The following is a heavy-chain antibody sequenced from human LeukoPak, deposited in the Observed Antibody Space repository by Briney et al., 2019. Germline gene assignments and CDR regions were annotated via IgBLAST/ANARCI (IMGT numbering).Heavy chain of an antibody. CDR3: ARGGYGSRLGH. J-gene: IGHJ4*02. CDR2: IKNGGST. Sequence: SETLSLTCAVYGGSFSNDYWTWIRQSPEKGLEWIGEIKNGGSTSYNPSLNSRVIMSVDTSKNQFSLKLTSVTAADTAVYYCARGGYGSRLGHWGQGTLVTVSS. CDR1: GGSFSNDY. D-gene: IGHD3-10*01. V-gene: IGHV4-34*01.